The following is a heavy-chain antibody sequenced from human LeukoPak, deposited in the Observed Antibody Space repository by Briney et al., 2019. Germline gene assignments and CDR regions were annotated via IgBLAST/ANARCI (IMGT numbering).Heavy chain of an antibody. CDR2: IIPIFGTA. Sequence: EASVKVSCKASGYTFTSYYMHWVRQAPGQGLEWMGGIIPIFGTANYAQKFQGRVTITADKSTSTAYMELSSLRSEDTAVYYCARAVVDTAGFDYWGQGTLVTVSS. CDR3: ARAVVDTAGFDY. V-gene: IGHV1-69*06. D-gene: IGHD5-18*01. J-gene: IGHJ4*02. CDR1: GYTFTSYY.